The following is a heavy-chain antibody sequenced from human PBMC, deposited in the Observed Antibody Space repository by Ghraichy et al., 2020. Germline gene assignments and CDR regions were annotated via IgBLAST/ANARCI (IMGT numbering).Heavy chain of an antibody. V-gene: IGHV3-53*01. D-gene: IGHD6-13*01. CDR1: GFTVSSNY. CDR3: ARVHSSSWYYFDY. Sequence: GGSLRLSCAASGFTVSSNYMSWVRQAPGKGLEWVSVIYSGGSMFYADSVKGRFTISRDNSKNTLYLQMNSLRAEDTAVYYCARVHSSSWYYFDYWGQGTLVTVSS. CDR2: IYSGGSM. J-gene: IGHJ4*02.